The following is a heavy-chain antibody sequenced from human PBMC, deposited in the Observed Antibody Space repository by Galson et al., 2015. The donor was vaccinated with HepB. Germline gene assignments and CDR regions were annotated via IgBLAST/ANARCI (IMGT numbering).Heavy chain of an antibody. Sequence: SVTVSCKASGYTFTSYAMHWVRQAPGQRLEWMGWINAGNGNTKYSQKFQGRVTITRDTSASTAYMEPSSLRSEDTAVYYCARGPLWFGMDVWGQGTTVTVSS. J-gene: IGHJ6*02. CDR2: INAGNGNT. D-gene: IGHD3-10*01. V-gene: IGHV1-3*01. CDR3: ARGPLWFGMDV. CDR1: GYTFTSYA.